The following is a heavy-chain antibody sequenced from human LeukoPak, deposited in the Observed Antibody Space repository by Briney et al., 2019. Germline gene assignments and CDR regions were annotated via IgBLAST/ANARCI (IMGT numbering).Heavy chain of an antibody. D-gene: IGHD6-13*01. CDR3: AAAVLFYYFDY. V-gene: IGHV4-39*01. J-gene: IGHJ4*02. CDR2: IYYSGST. CDR1: GGSISSSSYY. Sequence: PSETLSLTCTVSGGSISSSSYYWGWIRQPPGKGLEWIGSIYYSGSTYYNPSLKSRVTISVDTSKNQFSLKLSSVTAADTAVYYCAAAVLFYYFDYWGQGTLVTVSS.